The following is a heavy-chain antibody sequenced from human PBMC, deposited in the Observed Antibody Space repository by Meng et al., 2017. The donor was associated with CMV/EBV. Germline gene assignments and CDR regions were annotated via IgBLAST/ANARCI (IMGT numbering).Heavy chain of an antibody. V-gene: IGHV1-2*02. J-gene: IGHJ5*02. CDR1: GYTFTGYY. CDR3: ARDGGSSGSGWFDP. CDR2: INPNSGGT. D-gene: IGHD3-10*01. Sequence: ASVKVSCKASGYTFTGYYMHWVRQAPGQGLEWMGWINPNSGGTNYAQKFQGRVTMTRDTSISTAYMELSRLRSDDTAVYYCARDGGSSGSGWFDPWGQGTLVNVSS.